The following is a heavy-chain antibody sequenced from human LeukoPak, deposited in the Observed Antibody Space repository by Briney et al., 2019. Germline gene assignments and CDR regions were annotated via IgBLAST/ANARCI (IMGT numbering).Heavy chain of an antibody. CDR2: INTSTGNP. Sequence: ASVNVSCKTSGYTFTRSPINWVRQVPGQGLEYMGWINTSTGNPTYAQGFTGRFVFSLDTSVTTAYLVISSLKAEDTAVYYCAKFRSGWYFDYWGQGTLVTVSS. J-gene: IGHJ4*02. V-gene: IGHV7-4-1*02. CDR1: GYTFTRSP. D-gene: IGHD6-19*01. CDR3: AKFRSGWYFDY.